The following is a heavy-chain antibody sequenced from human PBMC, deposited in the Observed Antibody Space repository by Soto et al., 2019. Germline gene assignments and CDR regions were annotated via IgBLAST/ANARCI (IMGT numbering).Heavy chain of an antibody. J-gene: IGHJ4*02. CDR2: INEDGSQK. CDR1: EFSFRSYW. V-gene: IGHV3-7*01. CDR3: ARVGRYGWDFDH. Sequence: GGSLRLSCAASEFSFRSYWMNWVRQAPGKGLEWVALINEDGSQKYYVGSVTGRFIISRDNAKDSVYMQMGSLRAGDTAVYCCARVGRYGWDFDHWGQGTLVTVS. D-gene: IGHD5-18*01.